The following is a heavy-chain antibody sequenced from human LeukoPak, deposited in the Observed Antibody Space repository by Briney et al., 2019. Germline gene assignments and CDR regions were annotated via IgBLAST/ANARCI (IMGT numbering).Heavy chain of an antibody. CDR3: ARDERYDSSGYPFDY. CDR1: GYTFSSAE. J-gene: IGHJ4*02. D-gene: IGHD3-22*01. CDR2: TNPHSGDT. V-gene: IGHV1-8*01. Sequence: ASVKVSCKASGYTFSSAEINWVRQTTGQGLEWMGWTNPHSGDTGYAQKFQGRLTMTTDTSTSTAYMELSSLRSEDTAVYYCARDERYDSSGYPFDYWGQGTLVTVSS.